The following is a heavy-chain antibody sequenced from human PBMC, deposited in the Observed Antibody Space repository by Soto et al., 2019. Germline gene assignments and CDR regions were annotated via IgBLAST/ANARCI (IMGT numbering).Heavy chain of an antibody. V-gene: IGHV4-30-2*01. CDR1: GGSISSDGYS. CDR2: IYHSGST. CDR3: ARVPDR. J-gene: IGHJ5*02. D-gene: IGHD2-2*01. Sequence: QLQLQESGSGLVKLSQTLYLTCAVSGGSISSDGYSWSWIRQPPGKGLEWIGYIYHSGSTYYNPSLKSRVTISVDRSKNQFSLKLSSVTAADTAVYYCARVPDRWGQGTLVTVSS.